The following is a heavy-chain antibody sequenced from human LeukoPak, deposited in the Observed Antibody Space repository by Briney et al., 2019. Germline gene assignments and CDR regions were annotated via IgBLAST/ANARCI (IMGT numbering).Heavy chain of an antibody. Sequence: ASVKVSCKASGYTFTVYYLHWVRQAPGQGLEWMGIINPSGGSTSYAQKFQGRVTMTRDTSTSTVYMELSSLRSEDTAVYYCATILEMATLLGFDYWGQGTLVTVSS. CDR3: ATILEMATLLGFDY. V-gene: IGHV1-46*01. D-gene: IGHD5-24*01. J-gene: IGHJ4*02. CDR1: GYTFTVYY. CDR2: INPSGGST.